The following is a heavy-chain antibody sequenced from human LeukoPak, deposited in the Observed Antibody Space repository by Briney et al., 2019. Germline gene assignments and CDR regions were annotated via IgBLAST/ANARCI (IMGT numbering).Heavy chain of an antibody. Sequence: SETLSLTCTVSGGSISSYYWSWIRQPPGKRLEWIGYIYYSGSTNYNPSLKSRVTISIDTSKNQFYLKLSSVTAADTAVYYCARHSQRAGMDFDYWGKGTLVTVSS. CDR1: GGSISSYY. CDR2: IYYSGST. D-gene: IGHD2-8*01. J-gene: IGHJ4*02. V-gene: IGHV4-59*08. CDR3: ARHSQRAGMDFDY.